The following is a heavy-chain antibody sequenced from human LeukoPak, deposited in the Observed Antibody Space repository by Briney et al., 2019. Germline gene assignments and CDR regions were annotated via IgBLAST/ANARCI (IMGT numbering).Heavy chain of an antibody. D-gene: IGHD1-14*01. V-gene: IGHV4-31*03. CDR3: ARSGGGLDAFDI. Sequence: PSQTLSLTCTVSGGSISSGGYYWSWLRQHPGKGLEWIGYIYYSGSTYYNPSLKSRVTISVDTSKNQFSLKLSSVTAADTAVYYCARSGGGLDAFDIWGQGTMVTVSS. CDR1: GGSISSGGYY. J-gene: IGHJ3*02. CDR2: IYYSGST.